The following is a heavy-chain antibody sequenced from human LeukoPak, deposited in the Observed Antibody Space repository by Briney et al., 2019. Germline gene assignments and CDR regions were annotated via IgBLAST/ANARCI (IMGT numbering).Heavy chain of an antibody. J-gene: IGHJ4*02. CDR1: GYTFTSYY. V-gene: IGHV1-46*01. CDR3: ARDRGSYYYDSSGYLDY. Sequence: ASVKVSCKASGYTFTSYYMHWVRQAPGQGLEWMGIINPSGGSTSYAQKFQGRVTMARDTSTSTAYMELSSLRSEDTAVYYCARDRGSYYYDSSGYLDYWGQGTLVTVSS. D-gene: IGHD3-22*01. CDR2: INPSGGST.